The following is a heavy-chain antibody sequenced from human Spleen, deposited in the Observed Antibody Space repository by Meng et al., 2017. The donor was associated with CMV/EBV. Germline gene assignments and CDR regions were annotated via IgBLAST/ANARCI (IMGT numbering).Heavy chain of an antibody. CDR1: GYTFTGYY. Sequence: ASVKVSCKASGYTFTGYYMHWVRQAPGQGLEWMGWINPNSGGTNYAQKFQGRVTMTRDTSTSTVYMELSSLRSDDTAVYYCVRDRDAGMASYYYYGMDVWGQGTTVTVSS. D-gene: IGHD5-18*01. V-gene: IGHV1-2*02. CDR3: VRDRDAGMASYYYYGMDV. J-gene: IGHJ6*02. CDR2: INPNSGGT.